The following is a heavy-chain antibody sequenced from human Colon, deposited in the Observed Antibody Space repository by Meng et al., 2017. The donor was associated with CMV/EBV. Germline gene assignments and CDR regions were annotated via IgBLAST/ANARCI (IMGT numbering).Heavy chain of an antibody. CDR2: ISWNSGSI. J-gene: IGHJ4*02. CDR3: AKDFDSIWDYFDY. Sequence: SLKISCAASGFTFDDYAMHWVRQAPGKGLEWVSGISWNSGSIGYADSVNGRFTISRDNAKNSLYLQMNSLRAEDTALYYCAKDFDSIWDYFDYWGQGTLVTVSS. V-gene: IGHV3-9*01. D-gene: IGHD3-16*01. CDR1: GFTFDDYA.